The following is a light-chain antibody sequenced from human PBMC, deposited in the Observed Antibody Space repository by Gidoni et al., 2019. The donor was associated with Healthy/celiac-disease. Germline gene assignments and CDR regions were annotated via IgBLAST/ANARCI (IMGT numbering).Light chain of an antibody. CDR2: DAS. J-gene: IGKJ4*01. CDR3: QQRSNWPPT. V-gene: IGKV3-11*01. CDR1: QSVSSY. Sequence: PPTLSLSPGERATLSCRASQSVSSYLAWYQQKPGQAPRLLIYDASNRATGIPARFSGSGSGTDFTLTISSLEPEDFAVYYCQQRSNWPPTFGGGTKVEIK.